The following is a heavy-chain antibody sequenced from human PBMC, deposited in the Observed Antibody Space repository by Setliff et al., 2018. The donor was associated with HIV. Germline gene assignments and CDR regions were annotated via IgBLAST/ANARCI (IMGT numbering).Heavy chain of an antibody. D-gene: IGHD2-8*01. CDR2: ISYDGSNI. V-gene: IGHV3-30*04. Sequence: GESLKISCAASGFTFSHYPMHWVRQAPGKGLEWVAIISYDGSNIHYADSVKGRFTISRDNSKNTLYLQMNSLRAEDTAVYYCVREMYGAPNYWGQGTLVTGSS. CDR1: GFTFSHYP. J-gene: IGHJ4*02. CDR3: VREMYGAPNY.